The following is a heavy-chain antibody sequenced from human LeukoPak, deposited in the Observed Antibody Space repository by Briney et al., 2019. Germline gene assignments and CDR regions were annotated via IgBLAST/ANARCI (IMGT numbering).Heavy chain of an antibody. V-gene: IGHV3-23*01. D-gene: IGHD2-21*01. Sequence: GGSLRLSCVGSGFTFRSHAMSWVRQAPERGLEFVSGIYENGGTTYYADSVKGRFSISRGNSKNTLYLQMDSLRGEDTAVYYCAKDFRIGYSAHFDYWGQGALVTVSS. J-gene: IGHJ4*02. CDR1: GFTFRSHA. CDR2: IYENGGTT. CDR3: AKDFRIGYSAHFDY.